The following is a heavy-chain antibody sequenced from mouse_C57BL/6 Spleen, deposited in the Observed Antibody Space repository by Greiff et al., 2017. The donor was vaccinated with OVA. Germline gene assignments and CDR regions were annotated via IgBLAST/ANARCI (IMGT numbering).Heavy chain of an antibody. D-gene: IGHD2-9*01. CDR2: IWSGGST. J-gene: IGHJ3*01. Sequence: QVQLKESGPGLVQPSQSLSITCTVSGFSLTSYGVHWVRQSPGKGLEWLGVIWSGGSTDYNAAFISRLGISKDNSKSQVFFKMNSLQADDTAIYYCARAYYGYDGGAWFAYWGQGTLVTVSA. CDR1: GFSLTSYG. CDR3: ARAYYGYDGGAWFAY. V-gene: IGHV2-2*01.